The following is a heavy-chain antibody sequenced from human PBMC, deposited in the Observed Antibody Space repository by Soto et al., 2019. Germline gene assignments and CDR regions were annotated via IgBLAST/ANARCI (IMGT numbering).Heavy chain of an antibody. V-gene: IGHV4-31*03. CDR3: ARGSLWFGGRFDP. J-gene: IGHJ5*02. CDR1: GGSISSGGYY. Sequence: PSETLSLTCTVSGGSISSGGYYWSWIRQHPGKGLEWIGYIYYSGSTYYNPSLKSRVTISVDTSKNQFSLKLSSVTAADTAVYYCARGSLWFGGRFDPWGQGTLVTVSS. D-gene: IGHD3-10*01. CDR2: IYYSGST.